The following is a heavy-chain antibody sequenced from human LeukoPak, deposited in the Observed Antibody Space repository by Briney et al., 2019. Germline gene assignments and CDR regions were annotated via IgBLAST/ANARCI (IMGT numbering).Heavy chain of an antibody. CDR2: IRYDGSNK. CDR3: AKDIASRYCSSTSCYTTFDY. V-gene: IGHV3-30*02. Sequence: LPGGSLRLSCAASGFTFSSYGMHWVRQTPGKGLEGVAFIRYDGSNKYYADSVKGRFTISRDNSKNTLYLQMNSLRAEDTAVYYCAKDIASRYCSSTSCYTTFDYWGQGTLVTVSS. CDR1: GFTFSSYG. J-gene: IGHJ4*02. D-gene: IGHD2-2*01.